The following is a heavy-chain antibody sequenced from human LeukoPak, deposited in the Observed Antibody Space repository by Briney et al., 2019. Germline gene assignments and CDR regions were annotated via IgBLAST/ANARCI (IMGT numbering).Heavy chain of an antibody. CDR1: GGSISSGDYY. CDR2: IYYSGST. V-gene: IGHV4-30-4*08. Sequence: PSQTLSLTCTVSGGSISSGDYYWSWIRQPPGKGLEWIGYIYYSGSTYYNPSLKSRVTISVDTSKNQFSLKLSSVTAADTAVYYCASRQGRGTTGTTETFSFDYWGQGTLVTVSS. CDR3: ASRQGRGTTGTTETFSFDY. J-gene: IGHJ4*02. D-gene: IGHD1-1*01.